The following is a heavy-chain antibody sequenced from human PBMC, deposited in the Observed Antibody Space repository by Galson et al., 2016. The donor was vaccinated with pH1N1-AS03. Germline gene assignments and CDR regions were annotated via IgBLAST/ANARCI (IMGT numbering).Heavy chain of an antibody. CDR2: INPKSGGT. Sequence: SVKVSCKASGDTVTDYYIHWVRLAPGQGLEWMGWINPKSGGTKFDQKCQGRVTMTRDTTINTLYMELSSLRSDDTAIYFCARGYNVWTAFVYWGQGTQVTVSS. J-gene: IGHJ4*02. CDR1: GDTVTDYY. V-gene: IGHV1-2*02. D-gene: IGHD3/OR15-3a*01. CDR3: ARGYNVWTAFVY.